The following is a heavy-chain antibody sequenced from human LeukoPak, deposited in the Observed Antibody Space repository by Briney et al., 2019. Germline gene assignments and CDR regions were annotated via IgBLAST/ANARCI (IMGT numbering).Heavy chain of an antibody. J-gene: IGHJ3*02. D-gene: IGHD5-12*01. CDR1: GFTFSSYA. V-gene: IGHV3-23*01. Sequence: GGSLRLSCAASGFTFSSYAMSWVRQAPGKGLEWVSAISGSGGSTYYADSVKGRFTISRDNSKSTLYLQMNSLRAEDTAVYYCAKDGRARDAFDIWGQGTMVTVSS. CDR3: AKDGRARDAFDI. CDR2: ISGSGGST.